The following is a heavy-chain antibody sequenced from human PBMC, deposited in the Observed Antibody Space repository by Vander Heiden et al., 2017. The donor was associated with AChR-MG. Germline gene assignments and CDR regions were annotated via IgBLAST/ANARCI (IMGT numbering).Heavy chain of an antibody. Sequence: QVQLVESGGGVVQPGRSLRLSCAASGFTFSSYAMHWVRQAPGKGLEWVAVISYDGSNKYYADSVKGRFTISRDNSKNTLYLQMNSLRAEDTAVYYCARNKVAVADYFDYWGQGTLVTVSS. D-gene: IGHD6-19*01. CDR2: ISYDGSNK. CDR1: GFTFSSYA. V-gene: IGHV3-30-3*01. J-gene: IGHJ4*02. CDR3: ARNKVAVADYFDY.